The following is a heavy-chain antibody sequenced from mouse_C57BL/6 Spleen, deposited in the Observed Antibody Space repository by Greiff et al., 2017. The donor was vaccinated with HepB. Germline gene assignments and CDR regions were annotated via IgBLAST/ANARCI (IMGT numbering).Heavy chain of an antibody. V-gene: IGHV5-4*03. D-gene: IGHD2-10*02. J-gene: IGHJ2*01. Sequence: EVKLVESGGGLVKPGGSLKLSCAASGFTFSSYAMSWVRQTPEKRLEWVATISDGGSYTYYPDNVKGRFTISRDNAKNYLYLQMSHLKSEDTAMYYCARKWYGNSYFDYWGQGTTLTVSS. CDR1: GFTFSSYA. CDR3: ARKWYGNSYFDY. CDR2: ISDGGSYT.